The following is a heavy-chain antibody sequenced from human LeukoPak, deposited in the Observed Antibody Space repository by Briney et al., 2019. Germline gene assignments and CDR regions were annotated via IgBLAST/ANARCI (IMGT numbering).Heavy chain of an antibody. Sequence: PSETLSLTCTVSGGSISSYYWSWIRQPPGKGLEWIGYIYYSGSTNYNPSLKSRVTISVDTSKNQFSLKLSSVTAADTAVYYCARRTATSYSRYYYMDVWGKGTTVTISS. CDR1: GGSISSYY. D-gene: IGHD6-13*01. J-gene: IGHJ6*03. V-gene: IGHV4-59*01. CDR3: ARRTATSYSRYYYMDV. CDR2: IYYSGST.